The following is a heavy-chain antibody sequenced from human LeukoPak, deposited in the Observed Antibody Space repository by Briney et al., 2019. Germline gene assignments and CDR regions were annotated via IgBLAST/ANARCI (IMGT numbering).Heavy chain of an antibody. V-gene: IGHV4-61*01. CDR1: GGSVSSGSYY. Sequence: SETLSLTCNVSGGSVSSGSYYWSWIRQPPGKGLEWIGYIYYSGSTNYNPSLKSRVTISVDTSKNQFSLKLSSVTAADTAVYYCARGGIAVAGTDYWGQGTLVTVSS. CDR2: IYYSGST. CDR3: ARGGIAVAGTDY. J-gene: IGHJ4*02. D-gene: IGHD6-19*01.